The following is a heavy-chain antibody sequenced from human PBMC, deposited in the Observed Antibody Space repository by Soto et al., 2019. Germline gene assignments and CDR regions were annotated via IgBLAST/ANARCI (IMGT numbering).Heavy chain of an antibody. CDR3: AKVRGYSGYDYYFDY. J-gene: IGHJ4*02. D-gene: IGHD5-12*01. Sequence: GGSLRLSCAASGFTFSSYAMSWVRQAPGKGLEWVSAISGSGGSTYYADSVKGRFTISRDNTKNTLYLQMNSLRAEDTAVYYCAKVRGYSGYDYYFDYWGQGTLVTVSS. V-gene: IGHV3-23*01. CDR2: ISGSGGST. CDR1: GFTFSSYA.